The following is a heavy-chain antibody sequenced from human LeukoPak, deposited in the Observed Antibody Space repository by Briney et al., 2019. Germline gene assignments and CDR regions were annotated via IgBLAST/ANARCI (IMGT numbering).Heavy chain of an antibody. CDR1: GYTFTDHY. CDR3: ARRKDGGNFGAFDP. CDR2: INPNSGDT. V-gene: IGHV1-2*02. D-gene: IGHD4-23*01. Sequence: ASVKVSCKASGYTFTDHYLHWERQAPGQGPEWMGWINPNSGDTKYAQKFQGRVTMTRDTSINTAYMELSRLTSDDTAVYYCARRKDGGNFGAFDPWGQGTLVTVSS. J-gene: IGHJ5*02.